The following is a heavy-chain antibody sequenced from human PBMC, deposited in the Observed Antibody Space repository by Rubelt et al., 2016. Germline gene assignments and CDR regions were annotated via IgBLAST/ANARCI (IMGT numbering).Heavy chain of an antibody. CDR2: ISGSGDTK. Sequence: EVQLVESGGGLVQPGGSLRLSCAASGVTLSHYAMSWVRQAPGKGLEWVSIISGSGDTKFYADSVKGRVTISRDNSKSTLYLQVNSRRAEDAAGDYCAERPRPWGGETWNYYYFDYWGQGTLVTVSS. J-gene: IGHJ4*02. D-gene: IGHD1-7*01. CDR1: GVTLSHYA. V-gene: IGHV3-23*04. CDR3: AERPRPWGGETWNYYYFDY.